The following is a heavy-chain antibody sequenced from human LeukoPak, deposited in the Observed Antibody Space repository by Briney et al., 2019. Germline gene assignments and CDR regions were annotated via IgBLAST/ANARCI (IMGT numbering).Heavy chain of an antibody. CDR1: GFTFSSYA. J-gene: IGHJ4*02. V-gene: IGHV3-23*01. D-gene: IGHD2/OR15-2a*01. Sequence: PGGSLRLSCAASGFTFSSYAMSWVRQAPGKGLEWVSAISGSGGSTYYADSVKGRFTISRDNSKNTLYLQMNSLRAEHTAVYYCAIDRSFSLYGYWGQGTLVTVSS. CDR3: AIDRSFSLYGY. CDR2: ISGSGGST.